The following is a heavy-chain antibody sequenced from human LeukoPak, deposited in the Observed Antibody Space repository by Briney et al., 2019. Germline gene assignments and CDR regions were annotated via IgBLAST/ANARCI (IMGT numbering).Heavy chain of an antibody. D-gene: IGHD6-19*01. CDR1: GFTFSSYS. Sequence: PGGSLRLSCAASGFTFSSYSMNWVRQAPGKGLEWVSSISSSSSYIYYADSVKGRFTISRDNAKNSLYLQMNSLRAEDTAVYYCAREYTAKQWSVSGAFDIWGQGTXVTVXS. CDR2: ISSSSSYI. V-gene: IGHV3-21*01. CDR3: AREYTAKQWSVSGAFDI. J-gene: IGHJ3*02.